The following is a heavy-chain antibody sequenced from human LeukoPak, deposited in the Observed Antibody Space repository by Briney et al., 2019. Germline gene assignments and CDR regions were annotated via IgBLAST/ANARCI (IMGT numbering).Heavy chain of an antibody. Sequence: ASVKVSCKASGYTFTTYYMHWVRQAPGQGLEWMGWINPNSGGTNYALKFQGRVTMTRDTSISTAYMELSRLRSDDTAVYYCRTDRYGDYGDYIDYWGQGTLVTVSS. CDR3: RTDRYGDYGDYIDY. J-gene: IGHJ4*02. D-gene: IGHD4-17*01. V-gene: IGHV1-2*02. CDR1: GYTFTTYY. CDR2: INPNSGGT.